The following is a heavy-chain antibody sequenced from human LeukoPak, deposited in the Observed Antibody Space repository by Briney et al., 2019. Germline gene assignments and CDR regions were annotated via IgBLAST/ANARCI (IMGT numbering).Heavy chain of an antibody. D-gene: IGHD3-10*01. J-gene: IGHJ5*02. CDR1: GYSISSGYY. V-gene: IGHV4-38-2*02. CDR3: ARAAGFAFDP. Sequence: SETLSLTCTVSGYSISSGYYWGWIRQPPGKGLEWIGSIYHSGSTYYNPSLKSRVTISVDTSKNQFSLKLSSVTAADTAVYYCARAAGFAFDPWGQGTLVTVSS. CDR2: IYHSGST.